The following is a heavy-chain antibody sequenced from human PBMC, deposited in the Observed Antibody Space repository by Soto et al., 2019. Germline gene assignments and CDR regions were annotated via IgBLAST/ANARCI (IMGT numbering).Heavy chain of an antibody. V-gene: IGHV3-33*01. CDR3: VRGFGSAVYASHFDY. CDR1: GFNFNIYG. D-gene: IGHD3-10*01. J-gene: IGHJ4*02. Sequence: GGSPRLSCAASGFNFNIYGIHWVRQALGKGLEYVAGTRYHGREEYYADSVRGRFTISRDNYQSMLSLQMNSLRAEDTAIYYCVRGFGSAVYASHFDYWGQGTPGTGSS. CDR2: TRYHGREE.